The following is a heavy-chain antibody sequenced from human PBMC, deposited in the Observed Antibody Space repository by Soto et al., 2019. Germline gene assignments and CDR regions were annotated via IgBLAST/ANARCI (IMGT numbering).Heavy chain of an antibody. J-gene: IGHJ4*02. Sequence: GASVKVSCKASGYTFTSYDINWVRQATGQGLEWMGWMNPNSGNTGYAQKFQGRVTMTRNTSISTAYMELSSLRSEDTAVYYCASGDGIMVTFGGLVPPTTWGQGTLVTVSS. CDR3: ASGDGIMVTFGGLVPPTT. D-gene: IGHD3-16*01. V-gene: IGHV1-8*01. CDR2: MNPNSGNT. CDR1: GYTFTSYD.